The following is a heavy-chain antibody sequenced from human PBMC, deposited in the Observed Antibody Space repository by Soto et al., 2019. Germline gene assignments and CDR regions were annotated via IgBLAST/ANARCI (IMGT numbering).Heavy chain of an antibody. CDR1: GGSISSGGNY. D-gene: IGHD3-9*01. CDR2: IYYSGRT. J-gene: IGHJ4*02. CDR3: ARGGYDILTAYYKAGLQAFDF. Sequence: TLSLTCTVSGGSISSGGNYWSWIRQHPGKGLEWIGNIYYSGRTYYNPSLKSRVTISVDTSKNQFSLKLSSVTAADTAVYYCARGGYDILTAYYKAGLQAFDFWGQGTLVTVSS. V-gene: IGHV4-31*03.